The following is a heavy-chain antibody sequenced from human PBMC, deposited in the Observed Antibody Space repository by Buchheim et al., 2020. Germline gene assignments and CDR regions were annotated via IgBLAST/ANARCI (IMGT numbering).Heavy chain of an antibody. CDR1: GFTFSSYA. CDR2: ISYDGSNK. V-gene: IGHV3-30-3*01. J-gene: IGHJ6*02. D-gene: IGHD3-10*01. Sequence: QVQLVESGGGVVQPGRSLRLSCAASGFTFSSYAMHWVRQAPGKGLEWVAVISYDGSNKYYADSVKGRFTISRDNSKNTLYLQMNSLRAEDTAVYYCARDHSRITMVRGVTKPAPDYYYYGMDVWGQGTT. CDR3: ARDHSRITMVRGVTKPAPDYYYYGMDV.